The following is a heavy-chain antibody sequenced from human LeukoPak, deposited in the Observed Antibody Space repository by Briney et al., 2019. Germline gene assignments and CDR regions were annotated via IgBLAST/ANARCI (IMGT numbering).Heavy chain of an antibody. CDR1: GFSFSVHA. D-gene: IGHD1-7*01. J-gene: IGHJ4*02. Sequence: GALRLSCAASGFSFSVHAMSWVRQAPGKGLGWVASIGGDDPFYADSVKGRFTVSRDNSKYRLYLQMDSLRAEDTAIYYCVKDATPWNSIWDYFDYWGQGALVTVSS. CDR3: VKDATPWNSIWDYFDY. V-gene: IGHV3-23*01. CDR2: IGGDDP.